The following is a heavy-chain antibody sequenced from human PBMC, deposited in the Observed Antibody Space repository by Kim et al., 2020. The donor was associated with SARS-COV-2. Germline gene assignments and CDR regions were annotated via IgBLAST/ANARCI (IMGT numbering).Heavy chain of an antibody. CDR1: GFTFSSYW. CDR2: TNSDGSST. J-gene: IGHJ5*02. Sequence: GGSLRLSCAASGFTFSSYWMHWVRQAPGKGLVWVSRTNSDGSSTSYADSVKGRFTISRDNAKNTLYLQMNSLRAEDTAVYYCARDHPTYGFDPWGQGTLVTVSS. D-gene: IGHD3-16*01. V-gene: IGHV3-74*01. CDR3: ARDHPTYGFDP.